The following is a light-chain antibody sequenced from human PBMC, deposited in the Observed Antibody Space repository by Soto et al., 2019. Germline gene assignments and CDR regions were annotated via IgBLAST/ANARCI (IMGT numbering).Light chain of an antibody. V-gene: IGLV2-14*01. CDR1: SSDLASYNY. CDR2: QVT. J-gene: IGLJ1*01. Sequence: QSALTQPASVSGSPGQSITISCTGTSSDLASYNYVSWYQQQPGKAPKLMIYQVTNRPSGVSNRFSGSRSGNTASLTISGLKAEDEAVYYCSAYTDSSNYGFGTGTKVTVL. CDR3: SAYTDSSNYG.